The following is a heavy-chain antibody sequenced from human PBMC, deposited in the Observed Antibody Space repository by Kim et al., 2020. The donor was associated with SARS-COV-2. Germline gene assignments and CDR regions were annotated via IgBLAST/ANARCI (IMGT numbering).Heavy chain of an antibody. Sequence: VKGRFTISRDNSKNTLYLQMNSLRAEDTAVYYCAKSRQDDMVRVEDYFDYWGQGTLVTVSS. D-gene: IGHD3-10*01. J-gene: IGHJ4*02. V-gene: IGHV3-23*01. CDR3: AKSRQDDMVRVEDYFDY.